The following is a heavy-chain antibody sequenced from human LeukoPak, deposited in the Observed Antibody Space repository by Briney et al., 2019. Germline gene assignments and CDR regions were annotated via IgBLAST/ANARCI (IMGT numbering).Heavy chain of an antibody. V-gene: IGHV1-69*05. CDR1: GGTFSSYA. D-gene: IGHD1-26*01. J-gene: IGHJ6*03. CDR2: IIPIFGTA. CDR3: ARSFRSYGYYYYYMDV. Sequence: GSSVKVSCKASGGTFSSYAISWVRQAPGQGLEWMGGIIPIFGTANYAQKFQGRVTITMDESTSTAYMELSSLRSEDTAVYYCARSFRSYGYYYYYMDVWGKGTTVTVSS.